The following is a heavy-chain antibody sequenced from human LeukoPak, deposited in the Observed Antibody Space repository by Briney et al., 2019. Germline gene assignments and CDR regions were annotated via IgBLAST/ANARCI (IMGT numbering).Heavy chain of an antibody. Sequence: SETLSLTCAVYGRSFSDYYWSWIRQPPGKGLEWIGEINHSGSTNYNPSLKSRVTISIDTSKNQFSLKLSSVTAADTAVFYCTRGARTPSGYGSRTAGRANWFDPWGQGTLVTVSS. CDR1: GRSFSDYY. J-gene: IGHJ5*02. CDR2: INHSGST. V-gene: IGHV4-34*01. CDR3: TRGARTPSGYGSRTAGRANWFDP. D-gene: IGHD5-12*01.